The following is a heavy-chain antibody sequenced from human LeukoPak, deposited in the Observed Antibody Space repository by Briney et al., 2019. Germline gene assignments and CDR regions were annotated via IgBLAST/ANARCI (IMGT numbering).Heavy chain of an antibody. V-gene: IGHV1-2*02. Sequence: ASVKVSCKASGYTFTVYYMRWVPPTPGQGLEWMGWINPNSGGTNYAQKFQGRVTMTRDTSISTAYMELSRLRSDDTAVYYCARRRIAAAGTSFDYWGQGTLVTVSS. CDR1: GYTFTVYY. CDR2: INPNSGGT. D-gene: IGHD6-13*01. J-gene: IGHJ4*02. CDR3: ARRRIAAAGTSFDY.